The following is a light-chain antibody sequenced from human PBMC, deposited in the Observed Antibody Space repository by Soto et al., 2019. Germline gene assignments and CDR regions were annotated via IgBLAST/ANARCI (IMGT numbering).Light chain of an antibody. J-gene: IGKJ2*01. CDR2: WAS. CDR1: QSVLHSSNNKNY. CDR3: HQYYSVPQT. Sequence: DIVMTQSPDSLAVSLGERATINCKSSQSVLHSSNNKNYLAWYQQKPGQPPRLLIYWASTRESGVPDRFSGSGSATDFTLTISRLQAEDVAVYYCHQYYSVPQTFGPGTNLDIK. V-gene: IGKV4-1*01.